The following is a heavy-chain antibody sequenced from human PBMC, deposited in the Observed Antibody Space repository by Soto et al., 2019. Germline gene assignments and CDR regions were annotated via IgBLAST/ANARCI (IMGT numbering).Heavy chain of an antibody. Sequence: GESLKISCTVSGYSFTRYWIGWVRQMPGKGLEWMGIIYPGDSDTRYSPSFQGQVTISADKSISTAYLQWSSLKASDTAMYYCARQNYDFWSGYYINGMDVWGQGTTVTVSS. D-gene: IGHD3-3*01. J-gene: IGHJ6*02. CDR1: GYSFTRYW. CDR2: IYPGDSDT. CDR3: ARQNYDFWSGYYINGMDV. V-gene: IGHV5-51*01.